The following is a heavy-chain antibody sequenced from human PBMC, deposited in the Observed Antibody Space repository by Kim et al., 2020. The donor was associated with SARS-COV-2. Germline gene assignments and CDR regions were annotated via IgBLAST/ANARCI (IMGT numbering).Heavy chain of an antibody. D-gene: IGHD6-25*01. CDR2: SIPIFGTT. CDR1: GGTFSQYG. Sequence: SVKVSCKASGGTFSQYGIIWVRQAPGQGLEWMGASIPIFGTTHYAPKFQGRVTITADEFTNTANMELTSLTSGDTAVYYCARDRGSLSGLYVWGQGTTVTVTS. J-gene: IGHJ6*02. CDR3: ARDRGSLSGLYV. V-gene: IGHV1-69*13.